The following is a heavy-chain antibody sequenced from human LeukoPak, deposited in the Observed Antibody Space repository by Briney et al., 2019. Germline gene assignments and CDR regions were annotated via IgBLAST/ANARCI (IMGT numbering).Heavy chain of an antibody. CDR2: INPNSGGT. V-gene: IGHV1-2*06. CDR3: ARAGDDYVWGSDNYY. J-gene: IGHJ4*02. CDR1: GYTFTGYY. Sequence: ASVKVSCKASGYTFTGYYMHWVRQAPGQGLEGMGRINPNSGGTNYAPKFQGRVTMTRDTSISTAYMELSRLRSDDTAVYYCARAGDDYVWGSDNYYWGQGTLVTVSS. D-gene: IGHD3-16*01.